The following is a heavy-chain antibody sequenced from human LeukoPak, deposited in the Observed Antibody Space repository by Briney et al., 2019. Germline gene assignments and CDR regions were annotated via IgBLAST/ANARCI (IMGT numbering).Heavy chain of an antibody. V-gene: IGHV4-61*02. Sequence: SQTLSLTCTVSGDSISSGSYYWSWIRQPAGKGLEWIGRIYGRGGSNYNPSPKSRVTISVDKSKNQFSLKLSSVTAADTAVYYCARDRVYDSSGYCLDYWGQGTLVTVSS. J-gene: IGHJ4*02. CDR1: GDSISSGSYY. D-gene: IGHD3-22*01. CDR3: ARDRVYDSSGYCLDY. CDR2: IYGRGGS.